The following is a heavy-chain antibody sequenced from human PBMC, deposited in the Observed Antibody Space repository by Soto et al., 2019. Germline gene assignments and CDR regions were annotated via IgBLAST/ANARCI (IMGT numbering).Heavy chain of an antibody. Sequence: QPGGSLRLSCAASGFTFSNYAMHWVRQAPGKGLEWVAVISYDGRNKYYADSVKGRFTISRDNSKNTLYLQMNSLRAEDTAIYYCARVSYYGSGSYYNLYYYYGMDVWGQGTTVTVSS. CDR2: ISYDGRNK. V-gene: IGHV3-30*04. CDR1: GFTFSNYA. J-gene: IGHJ6*02. D-gene: IGHD3-10*01. CDR3: ARVSYYGSGSYYNLYYYYGMDV.